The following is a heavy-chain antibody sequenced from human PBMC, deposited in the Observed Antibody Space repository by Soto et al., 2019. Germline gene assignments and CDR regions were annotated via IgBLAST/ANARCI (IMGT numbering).Heavy chain of an antibody. D-gene: IGHD1-26*01. CDR2: IYFDGITT. Sequence: GGSLRLSCTASGFTFNTHWMHWVRQALGKGLVWVSRIYFDGITTNYADSVKGRLTVSRDNAKNTVYLHVNTLRDEDTAVYYCARGGAMGVDYWRQGTLVTVSS. CDR1: GFTFNTHW. CDR3: ARGGAMGVDY. J-gene: IGHJ4*02. V-gene: IGHV3-74*01.